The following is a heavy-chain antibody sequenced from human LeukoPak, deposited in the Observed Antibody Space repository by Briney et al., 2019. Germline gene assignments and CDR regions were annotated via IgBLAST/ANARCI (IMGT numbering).Heavy chain of an antibody. CDR1: GGSISSYY. CDR3: ARLLGDSSSWYDY. CDR2: IYYSGST. J-gene: IGHJ4*02. V-gene: IGHV4-59*08. Sequence: SETLSLTCTVSGGSISSYYWSWIRQPPGKGLEWIGYIYYSGSTNYNPSLKSRVTISVDTSKNQFSLKLSSVTAADTAVYYCARLLGDSSSWYDYWGQGSLVTVSS. D-gene: IGHD6-13*01.